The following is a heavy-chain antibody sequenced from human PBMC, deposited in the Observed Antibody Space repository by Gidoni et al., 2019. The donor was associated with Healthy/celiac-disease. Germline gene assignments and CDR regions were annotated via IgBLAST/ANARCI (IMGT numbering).Heavy chain of an antibody. V-gene: IGHV3-23*01. D-gene: IGHD2-2*01. J-gene: IGHJ4*02. Sequence: ADSVKGRFTISRDNSKNTLYLQMNSLTAEDTAVYYCAKDLGLGVPAAIGFRGIFDYWGQGTLVTVSS. CDR3: AKDLGLGVPAAIGFRGIFDY.